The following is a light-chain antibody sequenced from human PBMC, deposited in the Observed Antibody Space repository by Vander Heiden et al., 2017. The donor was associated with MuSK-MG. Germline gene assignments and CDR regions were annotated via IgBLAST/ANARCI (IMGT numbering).Light chain of an antibody. CDR3: SSYTSSSTPWV. Sequence: QSALTQPASVSGSPGQSITISCTGTSSDVGGYTYVSWYQHPPGKAPKLMFDDVSNRPSGVSHRFSGSKSGNTASLTISGLQAEDEADYYCSSYTSSSTPWVCGGGTKLNGL. CDR1: SSDVGGYTY. CDR2: DVS. V-gene: IGLV2-14*03. J-gene: IGLJ3*02.